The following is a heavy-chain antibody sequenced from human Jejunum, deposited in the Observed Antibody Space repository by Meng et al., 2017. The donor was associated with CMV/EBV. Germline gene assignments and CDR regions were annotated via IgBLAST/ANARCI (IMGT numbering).Heavy chain of an antibody. Sequence: ASGFTFSSYWMSWVRQAPGKGLEWVADIKQDASEKDSVDSVKGRFTISRDNAKNSLYLQMDSLRVEDTAVYYCARGPSGGNSLGYWGQGTLVTVSS. CDR3: ARGPSGGNSLGY. CDR2: IKQDASEK. V-gene: IGHV3-7*01. D-gene: IGHD2-15*01. J-gene: IGHJ4*02. CDR1: GFTFSSYW.